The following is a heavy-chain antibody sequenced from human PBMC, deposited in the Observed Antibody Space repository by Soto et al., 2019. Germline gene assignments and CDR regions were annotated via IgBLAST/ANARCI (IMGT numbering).Heavy chain of an antibody. CDR2: IKQDGSEI. D-gene: IGHD3-10*01. CDR1: GFMFRSYW. CDR3: ASYSGSYFPVGHDR. Sequence: VYLVESGGGLVEPGGSLRLSCEASGFMFRSYWMSWVRQAPGEGLEWVANIKQDGSEIHYLESVEGRFTIFRDNARRSLFLQMNSLRAEDTAVHFCASYSGSYFPVGHDRWGQGTLVVVSS. V-gene: IGHV3-7*01. J-gene: IGHJ5*02.